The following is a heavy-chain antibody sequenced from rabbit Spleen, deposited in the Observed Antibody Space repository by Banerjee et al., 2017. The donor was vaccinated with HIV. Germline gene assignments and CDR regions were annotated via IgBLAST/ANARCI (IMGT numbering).Heavy chain of an antibody. Sequence: QEQLVESGGGLVQPEGSLTLTCTASGFSFSSSYYMCWVRQAPGKGLEWIACIYTGSSGRTWYMSWAKGRFTISRTSSTAVNLEMTSLRAADTATYFCARGSAAMTMVITGYYLTLWGPGTLVTVS. V-gene: IGHV1S45*01. J-gene: IGHJ4*01. D-gene: IGHD2-1*01. CDR3: ARGSAAMTMVITGYYLTL. CDR1: GFSFSSSYY. CDR2: IYTGSSGRT.